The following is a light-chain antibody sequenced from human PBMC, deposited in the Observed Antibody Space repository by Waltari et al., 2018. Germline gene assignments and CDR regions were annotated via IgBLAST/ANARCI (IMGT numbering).Light chain of an antibody. CDR3: QQYSSELYT. CDR1: QSISDW. Sequence: DIQMTQSPSTLSASVGDSVTITCRASQSISDWLAWYQQKPGKAPKLLIQKASTLKSGVPSRFSGSGSGTEFTLTVTSLQPDDVATYFCQQYSSELYTFGQGTKLEI. J-gene: IGKJ2*01. V-gene: IGKV1-5*03. CDR2: KAS.